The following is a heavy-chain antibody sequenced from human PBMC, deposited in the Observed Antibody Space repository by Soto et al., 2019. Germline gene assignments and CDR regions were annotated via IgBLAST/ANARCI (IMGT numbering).Heavy chain of an antibody. Sequence: QVQLQVSGPGLLRPSETLSLTCRVSGASMTSYHWTWIRQSQGKGLAWIGNVYYNGATTYNPSLRSRVAISIDTSEKQFSLKLNSLTAADSATYFCARAGQTVSFFDFWAQGALVAISS. CDR3: ARAGQTVSFFDF. V-gene: IGHV4-59*01. CDR2: VYYNGAT. CDR1: GASMTSYH. J-gene: IGHJ5*01. D-gene: IGHD4-17*01.